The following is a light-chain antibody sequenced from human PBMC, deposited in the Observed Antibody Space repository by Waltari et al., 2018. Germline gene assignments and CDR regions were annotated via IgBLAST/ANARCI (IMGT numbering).Light chain of an antibody. V-gene: IGKV1-5*01. CDR1: QSISSR. CDR2: DAS. Sequence: IQMTQSPSTLSASVGDRVTITCRASQSISSRLAWYQQKPGKAPKLLIYDASSLESGVPSRFSGSGSGTEFTLTISSLQPDDFATYYCQQYNSYRTFGQGTKVEIK. J-gene: IGKJ1*01. CDR3: QQYNSYRT.